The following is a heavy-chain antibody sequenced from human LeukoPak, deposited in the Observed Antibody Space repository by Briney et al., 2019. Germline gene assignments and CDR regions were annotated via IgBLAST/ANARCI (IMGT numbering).Heavy chain of an antibody. CDR1: GFTFSSYG. J-gene: IGHJ4*02. V-gene: IGHV3-30*18. D-gene: IGHD3-22*01. CDR2: ISYDGSNK. CDR3: AKGITWAYYYDSSGYYSLDY. Sequence: PGGSLRLSCAVSGFTFSSYGMHWVRQAPGKGLEWVAVISYDGSNKYYADSVKGRFTISRDNSKNTLYLQMNSLRAEDTAVYYCAKGITWAYYYDSSGYYSLDYWGQGTLVTVSS.